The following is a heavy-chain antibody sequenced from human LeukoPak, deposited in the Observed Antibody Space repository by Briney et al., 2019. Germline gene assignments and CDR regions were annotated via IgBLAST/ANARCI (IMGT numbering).Heavy chain of an antibody. Sequence: ASVKVSCKASGYTFTGYYMHWVRQAPGQGLEWMGWINPNSGGTNYAQKFQGRVTMTRDTSISTAYMELSRLRSDDTAVYYCARATDYYYDSSIAPFDYWGQGTLVTVSS. CDR2: INPNSGGT. CDR1: GYTFTGYY. J-gene: IGHJ4*02. D-gene: IGHD3-22*01. CDR3: ARATDYYYDSSIAPFDY. V-gene: IGHV1-2*02.